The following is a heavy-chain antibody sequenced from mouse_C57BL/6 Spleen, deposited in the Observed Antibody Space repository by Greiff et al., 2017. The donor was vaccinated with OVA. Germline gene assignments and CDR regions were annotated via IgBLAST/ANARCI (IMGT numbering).Heavy chain of an antibody. V-gene: IGHV5-4*03. CDR1: GFTFSSYA. D-gene: IGHD2-10*01. CDR2: ISDGGSYT. CDR3: ARARLLPGYFDV. J-gene: IGHJ1*03. Sequence: EVKVEESGGGLVKPGGSLKLSCAAYGFTFSSYAMSWVRQTPEKRLEWVATISDGGSYTYYPDNVKGRFTISRDNAKNNLYLQMSHLKSEDTAMYYCARARLLPGYFDVWGTGTTVTVSS.